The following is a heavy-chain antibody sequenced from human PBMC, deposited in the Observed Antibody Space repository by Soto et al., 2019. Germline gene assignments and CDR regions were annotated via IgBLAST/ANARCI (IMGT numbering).Heavy chain of an antibody. CDR3: AKDRGNSGRRTYYYYYGMDV. CDR2: ISGSGGST. Sequence: PGGSLRLSCAASGFTFSSYAMSWVRQAPGKGLEWVSAISGSGGSTYYADSVKGRFTISRDNSKNTLYLQMNSLRAEDTAVYYCAKDRGNSGRRTYYYYYGMDVWGQGTTVTVSS. V-gene: IGHV3-23*01. D-gene: IGHD5-12*01. J-gene: IGHJ6*02. CDR1: GFTFSSYA.